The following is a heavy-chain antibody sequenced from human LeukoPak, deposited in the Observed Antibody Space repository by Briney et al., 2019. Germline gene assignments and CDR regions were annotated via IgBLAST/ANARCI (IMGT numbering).Heavy chain of an antibody. D-gene: IGHD6-19*01. Sequence: SVKVSCKASGGTFNNYDVSWVRQAPGQGLEWMGGIIPISGTTNYAQKFQGRVTMTRDTSTSTVYMELSSLRSEDTAVYYCARDYSTPPQTVAGSDYWGQGTLVTVSS. CDR1: GGTFNNYD. CDR3: ARDYSTPPQTVAGSDY. V-gene: IGHV1-69*05. J-gene: IGHJ4*02. CDR2: IIPISGTT.